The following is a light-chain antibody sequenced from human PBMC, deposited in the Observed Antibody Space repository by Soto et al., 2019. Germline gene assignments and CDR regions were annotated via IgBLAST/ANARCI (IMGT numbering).Light chain of an antibody. Sequence: IHMTQSPSFLSASVGNRVTITCRASQGISTYLAWYQQKPGKAPKLLIYAASTLQSGVPSRFSGSGPGTEFTLTVSSLQPEDFATYYCQQLNTYPITFGQGTRLEI. V-gene: IGKV1-9*01. CDR1: QGISTY. J-gene: IGKJ5*01. CDR3: QQLNTYPIT. CDR2: AAS.